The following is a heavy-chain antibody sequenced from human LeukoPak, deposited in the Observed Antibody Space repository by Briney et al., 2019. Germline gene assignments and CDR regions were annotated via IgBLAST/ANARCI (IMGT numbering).Heavy chain of an antibody. J-gene: IGHJ4*02. V-gene: IGHV4-39*01. Sequence: PSETLSLTCTVSGGPISSYYWGWIRQPPGKGLEWIGSIHYSGSTYYNPSLKSRVTISVDTSKNQFSLKLSSVTAADTAVYYCARLRVGHDYVDYWGQGTLVTVSS. D-gene: IGHD1-26*01. CDR2: IHYSGST. CDR1: GGPISSYY. CDR3: ARLRVGHDYVDY.